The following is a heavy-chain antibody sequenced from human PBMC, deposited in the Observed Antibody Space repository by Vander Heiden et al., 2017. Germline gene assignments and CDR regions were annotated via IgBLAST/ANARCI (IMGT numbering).Heavy chain of an antibody. D-gene: IGHD3-10*01. CDR2: IYYSGST. CDR1: GGSISSSSYY. CDR3: ARSGSGIHDD. J-gene: IGHJ4*02. Sequence: QLQLQESGPGLVKPSETLSLTCTVSGGSISSSSYYWGWIRQPPGKGLEGSGSIYYSGSTYYNPSLKSRVTISVDTSKNQFSLKLSSVTAADTAVYYCARSGSGIHDDGGQGTLVTVSS. V-gene: IGHV4-39*01.